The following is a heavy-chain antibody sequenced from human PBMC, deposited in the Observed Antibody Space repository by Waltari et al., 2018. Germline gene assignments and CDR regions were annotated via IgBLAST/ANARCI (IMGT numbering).Heavy chain of an antibody. J-gene: IGHJ5*02. Sequence: QVQLVQSGAEVKQPGASVKVSCRASGYTFSDFGISWVRQAPGQGLEWMGWDSANNGHTTNEPKFQGRLIMTKDTSPTTVYMELKYLASDDTAVYYCARERHRLMEVGYLMALDPWGQGTLVTVSS. V-gene: IGHV1-18*01. CDR3: ARERHRLMEVGYLMALDP. D-gene: IGHD3-3*01. CDR1: GYTFSDFG. CDR2: DSANNGHT.